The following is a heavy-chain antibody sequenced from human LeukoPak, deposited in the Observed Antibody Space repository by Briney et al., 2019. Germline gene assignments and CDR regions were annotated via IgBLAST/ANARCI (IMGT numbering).Heavy chain of an antibody. Sequence: GASVKVSCKVSGYTLTELSMHWVRQAPGKGLEWMGGFDPEDGETIYAQKFQGRVTMTEDTSADTAYMELSSLRSEDTAVYYCAIPPVGQRWYYYYGMDVWGQGTTVTVSS. CDR2: FDPEDGET. CDR1: GYTLTELS. J-gene: IGHJ6*02. V-gene: IGHV1-24*01. D-gene: IGHD2-15*01. CDR3: AIPPVGQRWYYYYGMDV.